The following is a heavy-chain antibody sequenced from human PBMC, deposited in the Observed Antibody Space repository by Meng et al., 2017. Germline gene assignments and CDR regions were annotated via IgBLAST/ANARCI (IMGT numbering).Heavy chain of an antibody. D-gene: IGHD3-16*02. CDR2: MNPNSGNT. Sequence: QVQLVQSGAEVKKPGASVKVPCKASGYTFTSYDINWVRQATGQGLEWMGWMNPNSGNTGYAQKFQGRVTMTRNTSISTAYMELSSLRSEDTAVYYCARGPNDYVWGSYRHFDYWGQGTLVTVSS. V-gene: IGHV1-8*01. CDR1: GYTFTSYD. J-gene: IGHJ4*02. CDR3: ARGPNDYVWGSYRHFDY.